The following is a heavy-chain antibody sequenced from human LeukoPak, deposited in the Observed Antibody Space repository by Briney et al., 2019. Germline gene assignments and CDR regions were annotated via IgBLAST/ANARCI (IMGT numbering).Heavy chain of an antibody. D-gene: IGHD3-22*01. CDR2: INPSGGST. J-gene: IGHJ4*02. CDR1: GYTFTSYY. V-gene: IGHV1-46*01. CDR3: ARESRWYDSSGYSFDY. Sequence: ASVKVSCKASGYTFTSYYMHWVRQAPGQGLEWMGIINPSGGSTSYAQKFQGRVTMTRDTSTSTVYMELSSPRSEDTAVYYCARESRWYDSSGYSFDYWGQGTLVTVSS.